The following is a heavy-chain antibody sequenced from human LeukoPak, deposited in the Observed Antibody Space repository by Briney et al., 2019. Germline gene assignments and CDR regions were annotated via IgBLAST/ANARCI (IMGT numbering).Heavy chain of an antibody. Sequence: GRSLRLSCATSGFTLSHYGMHWVRQAPGKGLEWVAVIWSDGTNTYYGDPVKGRFTISRDNFQRTVYLQMNSLRAEDTAVYYCAKDAQRGFDYSNSLDKWGQGTLVTVSS. J-gene: IGHJ4*02. CDR1: GFTLSHYG. CDR3: AKDAQRGFDYSNSLDK. V-gene: IGHV3-33*06. CDR2: IWSDGTNT. D-gene: IGHD4-11*01.